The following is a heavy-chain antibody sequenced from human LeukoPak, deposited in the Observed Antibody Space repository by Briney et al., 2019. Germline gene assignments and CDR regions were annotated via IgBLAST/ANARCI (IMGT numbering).Heavy chain of an antibody. D-gene: IGHD6-13*01. V-gene: IGHV5-51*01. CDR1: GYSFTSYW. CDR3: ARQSLGSWYSNAFDI. J-gene: IGHJ3*02. CDR2: IYPGDSDT. Sequence: LGESLKISCKGSGYSFTSYWIGWVRQMPGKGLEWMGIIYPGDSDTRYSPSFQGQVTISADKSINTAYLQWSSLKASDTAMYYCARQSLGSWYSNAFDIWGQGTMVTVSS.